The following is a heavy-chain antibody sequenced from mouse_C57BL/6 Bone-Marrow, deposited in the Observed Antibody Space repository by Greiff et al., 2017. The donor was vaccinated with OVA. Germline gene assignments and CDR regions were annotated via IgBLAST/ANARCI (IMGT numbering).Heavy chain of an antibody. V-gene: IGHV1-81*01. D-gene: IGHD1-1*01. J-gene: IGHJ4*01. CDR3: ARSPYGSAMDY. CDR1: GYTFTSYG. CDR2: IYPRSGNT. Sequence: QVQLKQSGAELARPGASVKLSCKASGYTFTSYGISWVKQRTGQGLEWIGEIYPRSGNTYYNEKFKGKATLTADKSSSTAYMELRSLTSEDSAVYFCARSPYGSAMDYWGQGTSVTVSS.